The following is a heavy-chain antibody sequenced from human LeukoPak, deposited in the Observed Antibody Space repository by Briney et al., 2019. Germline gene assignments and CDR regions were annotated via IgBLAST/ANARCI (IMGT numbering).Heavy chain of an antibody. D-gene: IGHD3-16*01. J-gene: IGHJ4*02. V-gene: IGHV3-48*01. CDR2: INSGSSSI. CDR3: AREGGFDY. Sequence: PGGSLRLSCAASGFTFSSYSMNWVRQAPGKGLEWASYINSGSSSIYYADSVKGRFTISRDNAKNSLYLQMNSLRAEDTAVYYCAREGGFDYWGQGTLVTVSS. CDR1: GFTFSSYS.